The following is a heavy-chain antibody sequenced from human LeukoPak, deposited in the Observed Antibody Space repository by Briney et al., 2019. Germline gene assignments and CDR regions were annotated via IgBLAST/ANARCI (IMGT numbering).Heavy chain of an antibody. CDR3: ASSIRITAIAASTALDY. V-gene: IGHV4-39*01. D-gene: IGHD3-16*01. Sequence: SETLSLTCTVSGGSISSITYYWGWIRQPPGKGLEWIGSIFYTGSTHYSPSLKSRVTMSVDTYKNQFSLKLTSVTAADTAVYYCASSIRITAIAASTALDYWGQGTLVTVS. J-gene: IGHJ4*02. CDR2: IFYTGST. CDR1: GGSISSITYY.